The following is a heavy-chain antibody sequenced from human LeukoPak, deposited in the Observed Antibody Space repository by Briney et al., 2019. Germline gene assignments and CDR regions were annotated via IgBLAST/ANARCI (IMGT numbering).Heavy chain of an antibody. V-gene: IGHV3-64*02. J-gene: IGHJ4*02. CDR1: GFTFSSYA. CDR3: ARRYCSSTSCSPFDY. Sequence: GGSLRLSCAASGFTFSSYAMHWVRQAPGKGPQYVSAISSDGGSTYYADSVKGRFTISRDNSKNTLYLQMGSLRVEDMAVYYCARRYCSSTSCSPFDYWGQGTLVTVSS. CDR2: ISSDGGST. D-gene: IGHD2-2*01.